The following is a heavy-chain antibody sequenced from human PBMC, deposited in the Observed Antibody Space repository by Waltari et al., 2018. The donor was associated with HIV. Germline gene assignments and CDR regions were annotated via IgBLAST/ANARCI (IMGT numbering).Heavy chain of an antibody. J-gene: IGHJ4*02. D-gene: IGHD6-19*01. V-gene: IGHV1-3*01. Sequence: QVQLVQSGAEVKKPGASVKVSCKASGYPSTSNAKQWVRQAPGQRLEWMGWINAGNGNTKYSQKFQGRVTLTRDTSASTAYMELSSLRSEDTAVYYCARDLAAVAGHDYWGQGTLVTVSS. CDR2: INAGNGNT. CDR1: GYPSTSNA. CDR3: ARDLAAVAGHDY.